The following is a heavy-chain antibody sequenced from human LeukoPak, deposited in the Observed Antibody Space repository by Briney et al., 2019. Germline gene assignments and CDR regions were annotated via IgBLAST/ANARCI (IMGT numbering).Heavy chain of an antibody. Sequence: GGSLRLSCAASGFTVSSNYMSWVRQAPGKGLEWVSAISGSGGSTYDADSVKGRFTISRDNSKNTLYLQMNSLRADDTAVYYCASSKTAYRYFDYWGQGTLVTVSS. CDR1: GFTVSSNY. CDR2: ISGSGGST. V-gene: IGHV3-23*01. J-gene: IGHJ4*02. D-gene: IGHD1-14*01. CDR3: ASSKTAYRYFDY.